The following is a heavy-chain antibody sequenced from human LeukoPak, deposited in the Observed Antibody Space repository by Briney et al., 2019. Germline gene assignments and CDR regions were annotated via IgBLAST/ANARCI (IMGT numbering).Heavy chain of an antibody. Sequence: SETLSLTCTVSGGSISSSSYYWGWIRQPPGKGLEWIGSIYYSGSTYYNPSLKSRVTISVDTSKNQFSLKLSSVTAADTAVYYCARQRGGAADYWGQGTLVTVSS. V-gene: IGHV4-39*07. D-gene: IGHD1-26*01. J-gene: IGHJ4*02. CDR1: GGSISSSSYY. CDR2: IYYSGST. CDR3: ARQRGGAADY.